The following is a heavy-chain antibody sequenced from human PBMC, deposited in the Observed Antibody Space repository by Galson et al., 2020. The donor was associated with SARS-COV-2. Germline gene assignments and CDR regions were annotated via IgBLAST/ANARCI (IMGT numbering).Heavy chain of an antibody. CDR1: GFSLSTSGMR. V-gene: IGHV2-70*04. D-gene: IGHD2-15*01. CDR2: IDWDDDN. J-gene: IGHJ6*02. Sequence: SGPTLVKPTQTLTLTCTFSGFSLSTSGMRVSWIRQPPGKALEWLARIDWDDDNFYSTSLKTRLTISKDTSKNQVVLTMTNMDPVDTATYYCARVFVATSLGMDVWGQGTTVTVSS. CDR3: ARVFVATSLGMDV.